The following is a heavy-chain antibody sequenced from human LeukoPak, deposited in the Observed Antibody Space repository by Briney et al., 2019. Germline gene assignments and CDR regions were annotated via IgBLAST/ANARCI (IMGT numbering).Heavy chain of an antibody. CDR2: ISYDGSNK. J-gene: IGHJ4*02. V-gene: IGHV3-30*19. D-gene: IGHD6-19*01. CDR1: GFTFSSYG. Sequence: QAGGSLRLSCAASGFTFSSYGMHWVRQAPGKGLEWVAVISYDGSNKYYADSVKGRFTIPRDNSKNTLYLQMNSLRAEDTAVYYCARDRIAVAGGRIDYWGQGTLVTVSS. CDR3: ARDRIAVAGGRIDY.